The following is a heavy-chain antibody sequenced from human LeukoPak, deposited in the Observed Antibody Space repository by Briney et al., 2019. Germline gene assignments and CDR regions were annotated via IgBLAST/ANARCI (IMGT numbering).Heavy chain of an antibody. V-gene: IGHV3-74*01. CDR2: IKTDGSST. Sequence: GGSLRLSCAVSGFTLSSQWMHWVRHAPGERLVWVSLIKTDGSSTNYADSVKGRFTVSRDHAKNTLYLQMSSLRAEDTAMYYCHPLAYISDWGQGTLVTVSS. D-gene: IGHD6-19*01. J-gene: IGHJ4*02. CDR1: GFTLSSQW. CDR3: HPLAYISD.